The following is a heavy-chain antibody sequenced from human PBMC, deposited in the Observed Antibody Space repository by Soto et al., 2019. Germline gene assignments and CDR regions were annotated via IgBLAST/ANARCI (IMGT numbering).Heavy chain of an antibody. V-gene: IGHV1-3*01. CDR1: GYTFTSYA. CDR2: INAGNGNT. D-gene: IGHD2-21*02. CDR3: ARSSCGGDCYFNY. Sequence: GASVKVSCKASGYTFTSYAMHWVRQAPGQRLEWMGWINAGNGNTKYSQKFQGRVTITADESTSTAYMELSSLRSEDTAVYYCARSSCGGDCYFNYWGQGTLVTVSS. J-gene: IGHJ4*02.